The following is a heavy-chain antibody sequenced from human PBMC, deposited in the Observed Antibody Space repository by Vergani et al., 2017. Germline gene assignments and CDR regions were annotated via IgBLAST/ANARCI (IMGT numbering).Heavy chain of an antibody. D-gene: IGHD6-13*01. J-gene: IGHJ4*02. V-gene: IGHV4-61*02. CDR3: ARELAAAGTGY. Sequence: QVQLQESGPGLVKPSQTLSLTCTVSGGSISSGSYYWSWIRQPAGKGLEWIGRIYTSGSTNYNPSLKSRVTMSVDTSKNQFSMKLSSVTAADTAVYYCARELAAAGTGYWGQGTLVTVSS. CDR1: GGSISSGSYY. CDR2: IYTSGST.